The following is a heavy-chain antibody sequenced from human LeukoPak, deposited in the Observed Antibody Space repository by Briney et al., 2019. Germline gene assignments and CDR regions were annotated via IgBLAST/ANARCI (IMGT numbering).Heavy chain of an antibody. D-gene: IGHD3-22*01. Sequence: GGSLRLSCEASGFIFSLYNMNWVRQAPGQGLEWVSSIGGSGSATFYADSVRGRFTISRDNAKNSLYLQMNSLRAEDTAVYYCARAYYESSGCHDYWGQGTLVTVSS. CDR3: ARAYYESSGCHDY. CDR1: GFIFSLYN. V-gene: IGHV3-21*04. CDR2: IGGSGSAT. J-gene: IGHJ4*02.